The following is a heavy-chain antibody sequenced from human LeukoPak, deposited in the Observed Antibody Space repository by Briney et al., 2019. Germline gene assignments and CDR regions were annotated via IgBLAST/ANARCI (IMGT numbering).Heavy chain of an antibody. V-gene: IGHV3-48*03. CDR3: AELGITMIGGV. CDR2: ISSSGSTI. Sequence: GGSLRLSCAASGFTFSSYEMNWVRQAPGKGLEWVSYISSSGSTIYYADSVKGRSTISRDNTKNSLYLQMNSLRAEDTAVYYCAELGITMIGGVWGKGTTVTISS. J-gene: IGHJ6*04. CDR1: GFTFSSYE. D-gene: IGHD3-10*02.